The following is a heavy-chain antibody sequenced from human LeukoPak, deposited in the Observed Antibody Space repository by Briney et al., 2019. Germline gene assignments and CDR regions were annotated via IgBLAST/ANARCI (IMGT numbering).Heavy chain of an antibody. Sequence: SETLSLTCSVSGVSIKYAGYYWAWMRQSPGKGLEWIGYIHHSGTTDYNPSLNSRVTMSVDRSKNQFSLKLSSVTAADTAVYYCARVLGVTMDYWGQGTLVTVSS. D-gene: IGHD3-16*01. CDR1: GVSIKYAGYY. J-gene: IGHJ4*02. CDR3: ARVLGVTMDY. CDR2: IHHSGTT. V-gene: IGHV4-30-2*06.